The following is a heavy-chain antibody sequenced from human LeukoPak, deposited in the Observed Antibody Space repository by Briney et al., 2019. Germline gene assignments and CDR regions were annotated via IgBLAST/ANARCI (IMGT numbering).Heavy chain of an antibody. D-gene: IGHD2-2*01. CDR2: IGSAI. J-gene: IGHJ3*02. V-gene: IGHV3-48*01. CDR3: ARDHAYAFDI. CDR1: GFTFSDFS. Sequence: GGSLRLSCVASGFTFSDFSLNWVRQAPGKGLEWISYIGSAIYYADSVKGRFTISRDNAKNSLYLQMNSLRAEDTAVYYCARDHAYAFDIWGQGTLVTVSS.